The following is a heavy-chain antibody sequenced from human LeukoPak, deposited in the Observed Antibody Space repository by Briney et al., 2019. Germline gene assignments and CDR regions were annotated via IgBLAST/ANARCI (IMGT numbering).Heavy chain of an antibody. CDR2: IYHSGST. Sequence: SETLSLTCAVSGSSISSGGYSWSWIRQPPGKGLEWIGYIYHSGSTYYNPSLKSRVTISVDRSKNQFSLKLSSVTAADTAVYYCAKLNYYDGNAFDIWGQGTMVTVSS. V-gene: IGHV4-30-2*01. J-gene: IGHJ3*02. CDR3: AKLNYYDGNAFDI. D-gene: IGHD3-22*01. CDR1: GSSISSGGYS.